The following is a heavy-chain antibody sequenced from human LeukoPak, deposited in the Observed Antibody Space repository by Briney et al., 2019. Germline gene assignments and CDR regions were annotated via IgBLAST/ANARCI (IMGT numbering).Heavy chain of an antibody. V-gene: IGHV1-8*01. J-gene: IGHJ5*02. CDR2: MNPNSGNT. CDR3: ARGRGDYYDSSEGWFDP. Sequence: GASVKVSCKASGYTFTSYDINWVRQATGQGLEWMGWMNPNSGNTGYAQKFQGRVTMTRNTSISTAYMELSSLRSEDTAVYYCARGRGDYYDSSEGWFDPWGQGTLVTVSS. CDR1: GYTFTSYD. D-gene: IGHD3-22*01.